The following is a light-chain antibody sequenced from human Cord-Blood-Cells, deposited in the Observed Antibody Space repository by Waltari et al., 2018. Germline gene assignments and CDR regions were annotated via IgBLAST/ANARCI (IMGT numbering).Light chain of an antibody. V-gene: IGLV1-40*01. CDR1: NSNIGAGYD. Sequence: QSVLTPPPSVSGAPGQTVTIPCTGSNSNIGAGYDVHWYQQLPGTAPKLLTYGTSSRPSGVPDRFAGSKSGTSASLAITGLQAEDEADYYCQSYDSSLSGYVFGTGTKVTVL. CDR3: QSYDSSLSGYV. J-gene: IGLJ1*01. CDR2: GTS.